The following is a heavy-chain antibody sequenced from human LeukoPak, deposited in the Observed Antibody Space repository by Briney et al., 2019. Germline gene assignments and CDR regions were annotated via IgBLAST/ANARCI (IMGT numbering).Heavy chain of an antibody. CDR1: GFTFSSYA. CDR3: ATPAYCGGDCYSTYAFDI. J-gene: IGHJ3*02. V-gene: IGHV3-23*01. D-gene: IGHD2-21*02. Sequence: GGSLRLSCAASGFTFSSYAMSWVRQAPEKGLEWVSTISGSGGGTYYADSVKGRFTISRDDSKNTLYLQMNSLRAEDTALYYCATPAYCGGDCYSTYAFDIWGQGTMVTVSS. CDR2: ISGSGGGT.